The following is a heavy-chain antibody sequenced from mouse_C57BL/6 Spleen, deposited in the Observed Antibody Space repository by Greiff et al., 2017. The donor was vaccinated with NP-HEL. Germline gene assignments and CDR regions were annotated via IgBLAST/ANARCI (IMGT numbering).Heavy chain of an antibody. Sequence: QVQLKQPGAELVKPGASVKLSCKASGYTFTSYWMHWVKQRPGQGLEWIGMIHPNSGSTNYNEKFKSKATLTVDKSSSTAYMQLSSLTSEDSAVYYCARKEGRYGYDGGCDYWGQGTTLTVSS. V-gene: IGHV1-64*01. CDR1: GYTFTSYW. D-gene: IGHD2-2*01. CDR2: IHPNSGST. CDR3: ARKEGRYGYDGGCDY. J-gene: IGHJ2*01.